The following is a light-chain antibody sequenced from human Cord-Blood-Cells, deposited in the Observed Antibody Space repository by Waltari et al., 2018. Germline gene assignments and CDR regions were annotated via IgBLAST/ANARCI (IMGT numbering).Light chain of an antibody. J-gene: IGLJ3*02. V-gene: IGLV2-8*01. Sequence: QSALTQPPSASGSPGQSVTISCTGTSSDVGGYNYVSWYQQHPGKAPKLMIYEVSKRPSGFPDRFSGSKCGNTASLTVSGLQAEDEADYYCSSYAGSNNLVFGGGTKLTVL. CDR1: SSDVGGYNY. CDR3: SSYAGSNNLV. CDR2: EVS.